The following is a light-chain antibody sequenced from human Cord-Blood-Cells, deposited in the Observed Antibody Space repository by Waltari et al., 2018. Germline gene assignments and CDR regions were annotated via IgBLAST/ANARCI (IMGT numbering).Light chain of an antibody. Sequence: QSALTQPASVSGSPGQSIPLSCTGTSSDVGSYNLVSWDQQHPGKAPKLMIYEGSKRPSGVSNRFSGSKSGNTASLTISGLQAEDEADYYCCSYAGSVVFGGGTKLTVL. CDR1: SSDVGSYNL. CDR3: CSYAGSVV. CDR2: EGS. J-gene: IGLJ2*01. V-gene: IGLV2-23*01.